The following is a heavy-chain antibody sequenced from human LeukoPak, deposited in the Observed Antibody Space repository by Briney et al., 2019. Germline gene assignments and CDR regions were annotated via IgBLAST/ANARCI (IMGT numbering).Heavy chain of an antibody. V-gene: IGHV4-39*06. J-gene: IGHJ4*02. Sequence: SETLSLTCTVSGGSISSSSYYWGWIRQPPGKGLEWIGSIYYSGSTYYNPSLKSRVTISVDTSKNQFPLKLSPVTAADTAVYYCARVPPPYNWNYVDYWGQGTLVTVSS. CDR1: GGSISSSSYY. CDR3: ARVPPPYNWNYVDY. D-gene: IGHD1-20*01. CDR2: IYYSGST.